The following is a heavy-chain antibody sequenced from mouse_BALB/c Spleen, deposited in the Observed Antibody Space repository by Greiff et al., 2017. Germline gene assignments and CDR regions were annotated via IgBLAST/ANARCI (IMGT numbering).Heavy chain of an antibody. J-gene: IGHJ2*01. D-gene: IGHD3-1*01. V-gene: IGHV5-6-2*01. CDR3: ARRGLYYFDY. CDR1: GFTFSSYY. CDR2: INSNGGST. Sequence: DVKLQESGGGLVKLGGSLKLSCAASGFTFSSYYMSWVRQTPEKRLELVAAINSNGGSTYYPDTVKGRFTISRDNAKNTLYLQMSSLKSEDTALYYCARRGLYYFDYWGQGTTLTVSS.